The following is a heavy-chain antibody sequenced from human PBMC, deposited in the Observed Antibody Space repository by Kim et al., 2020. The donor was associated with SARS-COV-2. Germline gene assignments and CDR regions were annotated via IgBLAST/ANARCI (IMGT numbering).Heavy chain of an antibody. V-gene: IGHV3-11*01. J-gene: IGHJ4*02. CDR3: ARTSRNPEF. CDR1: GFTFSDYY. Sequence: GGSLRLSCAASGFTFSDYYMSWIRQAPGKGLEYISFISSSGTTTYYADSVRGRFTMSRDNAKNSLYLQMNTLRAEDRAVYYCARTSRNPEFWGQGTLVTV. CDR2: ISSSGTTT. D-gene: IGHD3-10*01.